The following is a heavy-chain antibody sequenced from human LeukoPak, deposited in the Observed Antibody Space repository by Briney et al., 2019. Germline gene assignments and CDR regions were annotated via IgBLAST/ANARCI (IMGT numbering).Heavy chain of an antibody. V-gene: IGHV4-39*01. CDR1: GGSISSSSYY. D-gene: IGHD5-18*01. CDR3: AGLLQLWLLSTEYYFDY. CDR2: IYYSGST. J-gene: IGHJ4*02. Sequence: KPSETLSLTCTVSGGSISSSSYYWGCILRPRGKGLGWIGSIYYSGSTYYNPSLKSRVTISVDTSKNQFSLKLSSVTAADTAVYYCAGLLQLWLLSTEYYFDYWGQGTLVTVSS.